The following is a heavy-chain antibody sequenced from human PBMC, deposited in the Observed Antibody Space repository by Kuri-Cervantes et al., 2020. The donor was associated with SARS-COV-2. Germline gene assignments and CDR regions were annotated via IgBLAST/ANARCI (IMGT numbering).Heavy chain of an antibody. J-gene: IGHJ4*02. CDR3: ARGRLRFLEWLAYYFDY. CDR2: ISVYNGNT. V-gene: IGHV1-18*01. D-gene: IGHD3-3*01. Sequence: ASVKVSCKASGYTFTSYGISWVRQAPGQGLEWMGWISVYNGNTNYAQKLQGRVTMTTDTSTSTAYMELRSLRSDDTAVYYCARGRLRFLEWLAYYFDYWGQGTLVTVSS. CDR1: GYTFTSYG.